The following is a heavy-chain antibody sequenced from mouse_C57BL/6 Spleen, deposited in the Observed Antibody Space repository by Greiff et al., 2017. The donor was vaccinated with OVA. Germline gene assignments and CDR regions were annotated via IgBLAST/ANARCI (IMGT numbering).Heavy chain of an antibody. V-gene: IGHV5-15*01. CDR2: ISNLAYSI. J-gene: IGHJ1*03. CDR3: ARLGTGTGYFDV. CDR1: GFTFSDYG. D-gene: IGHD4-1*01. Sequence: EVKLVESGGGLVQPGGSLKLSCAASGFTFSDYGMAWVRQAPRKGPEWVAFISNLAYSIYYADTVTGRFTISRENAKNTLYLEMSSLRSEDTAMYYCARLGTGTGYFDVWGTGTTVTVSS.